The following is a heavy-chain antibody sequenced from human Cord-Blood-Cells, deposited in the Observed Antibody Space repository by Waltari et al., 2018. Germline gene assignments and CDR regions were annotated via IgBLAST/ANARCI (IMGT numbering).Heavy chain of an antibody. CDR1: GYTFTSYA. Sequence: QVQLVQSGAEVKKPGASVKVSCKASGYTFTSYAMHWVRQAPGQRLEWMGWINAGNGNTKYSQKFQDRVTITRDTSASTAYMELSSLRSEDTAVYYCARPIREVTPGGWFDPWGQGTLVTVSS. D-gene: IGHD4-4*01. V-gene: IGHV1-3*01. J-gene: IGHJ5*02. CDR2: INAGNGNT. CDR3: ARPIREVTPGGWFDP.